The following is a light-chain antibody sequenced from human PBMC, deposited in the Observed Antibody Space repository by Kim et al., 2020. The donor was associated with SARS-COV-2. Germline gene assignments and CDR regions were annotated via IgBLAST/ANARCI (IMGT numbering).Light chain of an antibody. CDR1: TSDVGTYNY. CDR3: CSYAGTYSVV. V-gene: IGLV2-11*01. J-gene: IGLJ2*01. Sequence: GQSVTIYCTGTTSDVGTYNYVSWHQHHPGKAPKLMIFDVTKRPSGVPDRFSGSKSGNTASLTISGLQADDEADYHCCSYAGTYSVVFGGGTQLTVL. CDR2: DVT.